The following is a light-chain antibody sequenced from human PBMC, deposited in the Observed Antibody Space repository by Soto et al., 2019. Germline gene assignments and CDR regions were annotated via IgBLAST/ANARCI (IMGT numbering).Light chain of an antibody. CDR3: QSHDSSNVV. Sequence: NFMLTQPHSVSESPGKTVTISCTGSSCSIASNYVQWYQQRPGSAPTTVIYEDNKRPSGVPDRFSGSIDRSSNSASLIISGLKTEDEADYYCQSHDSSNVVFGGGTKQIVL. V-gene: IGLV6-57*02. CDR2: EDN. J-gene: IGLJ2*01. CDR1: SCSIASNY.